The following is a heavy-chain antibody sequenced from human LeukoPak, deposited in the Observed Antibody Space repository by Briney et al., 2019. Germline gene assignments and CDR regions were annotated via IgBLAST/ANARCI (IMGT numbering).Heavy chain of an antibody. CDR1: GGSFSGYY. V-gene: IGHV4-34*01. CDR2: INHSGST. J-gene: IGHJ3*02. D-gene: IGHD2-15*01. Sequence: PSETLSLTCAVYGGSFSGYYWSWIRQPPGKGQEWIGEINHSGSTNYNPSLKSRVTISVDTSKNQFSLKLSSVTAADTAVYYCARGRGRAYCSGGSCYGRGAFDIWGQGTMVTVSS. CDR3: ARGRGRAYCSGGSCYGRGAFDI.